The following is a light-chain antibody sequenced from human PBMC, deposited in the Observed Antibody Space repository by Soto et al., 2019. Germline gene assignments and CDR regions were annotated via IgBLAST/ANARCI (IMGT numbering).Light chain of an antibody. J-gene: IGLJ1*01. CDR3: SSYAGSNNFV. Sequence: QSALTQAPSASGSPGQSVTISCTGTISDVGGYNYVSWYQQHPGKAPKLMIYEVSERPSGVPDRFSGSKSSNTASLTVSGLQAEDEADYYCSSYAGSNNFVFGTGTKVTVL. CDR2: EVS. V-gene: IGLV2-8*01. CDR1: ISDVGGYNY.